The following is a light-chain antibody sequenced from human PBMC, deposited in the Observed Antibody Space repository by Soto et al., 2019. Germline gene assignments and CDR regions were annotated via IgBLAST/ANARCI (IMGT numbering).Light chain of an antibody. J-gene: IGKJ5*01. CDR2: GPS. CDR3: QQYGDSAIT. Sequence: EIVLTQSPGTLSLSPGERATLSCRASQSVSNNFLAWYQHRPGQAPRLLIYGPSTRATGIPDRFSGSGSGTDFTLTISRLEPEDFAVYYCQQYGDSAITFGQGTQLEIK. V-gene: IGKV3-20*01. CDR1: QSVSNNF.